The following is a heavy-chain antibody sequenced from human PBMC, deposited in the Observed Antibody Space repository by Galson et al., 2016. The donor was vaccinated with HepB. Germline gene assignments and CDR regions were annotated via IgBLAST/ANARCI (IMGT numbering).Heavy chain of an antibody. D-gene: IGHD7-27*01. CDR2: IYSGGYT. Sequence: SLRLSCAASGVSVSNIYMSWVRQAPGKGLEWVSVIYSGGYTYYADSVKGRFTIYRDNSKNTLYLQMYSLRAEDTVVYYCTWGFSYIDYWGQGALVTVSS. J-gene: IGHJ4*02. CDR3: TWGFSYIDY. V-gene: IGHV3-53*01. CDR1: GVSVSNIY.